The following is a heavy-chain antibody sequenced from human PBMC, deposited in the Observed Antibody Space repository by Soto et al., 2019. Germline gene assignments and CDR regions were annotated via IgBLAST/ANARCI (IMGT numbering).Heavy chain of an antibody. D-gene: IGHD4-17*01. V-gene: IGHV3-30-3*01. J-gene: IGHJ4*02. CDR3: ARERGPTVTTGFDY. Sequence: GGSLRLSCAASGFTFSSYAMHWVRQAPGKGLEWVAVISYDGSNKYYADSVKGRFTISRDNSKNTLYLQMNSLRAEDTAVYYCARERGPTVTTGFDYWGQGTLVTVSS. CDR2: ISYDGSNK. CDR1: GFTFSSYA.